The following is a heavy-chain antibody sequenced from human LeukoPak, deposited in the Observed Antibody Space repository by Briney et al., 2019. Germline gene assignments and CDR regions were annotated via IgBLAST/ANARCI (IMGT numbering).Heavy chain of an antibody. D-gene: IGHD6-13*01. V-gene: IGHV4-39*01. CDR3: ARAIAAAGTMTSFDY. CDR2: IYYSGST. CDR1: GGSISSSSYY. J-gene: IGHJ4*02. Sequence: SETLSLTCTVSGGSISSSSYYWGWIRQPPGKGLEWIGSIYYSGSTYYNPSLKSRVTISVDTSKNQFSLKLSSVTAADTAVYYCARAIAAAGTMTSFDYWGQGTLVTVSS.